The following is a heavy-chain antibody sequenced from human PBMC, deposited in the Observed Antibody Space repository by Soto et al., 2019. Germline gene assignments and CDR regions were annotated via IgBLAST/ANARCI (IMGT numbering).Heavy chain of an antibody. CDR3: ARGFAGNTMVRGVPHFDY. CDR1: GGSFSGYY. D-gene: IGHD3-10*01. J-gene: IGHJ4*02. V-gene: IGHV4-34*01. CDR2: INHSGST. Sequence: PSETLSLTCAVYGGSFSGYYWSWIRQPPGKGLEWIGEINHSGSTNYNPSLKSRVTISVDTSKNQFSLKLSSVTAADTAVYYCARGFAGNTMVRGVPHFDYWGQGTLVTVSS.